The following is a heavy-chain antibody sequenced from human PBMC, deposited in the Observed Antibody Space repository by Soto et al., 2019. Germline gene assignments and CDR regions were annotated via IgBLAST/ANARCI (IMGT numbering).Heavy chain of an antibody. V-gene: IGHV3-9*01. Sequence: EVQLVESGGGLVQPGRSLRLSCAASGFTFDDYAMHWVRQAPGKGLEWVSGISWNSGSIGYADSVKGRFTISRDNAKNSLYLQMNSLRAEDTALYYCAKDIGYCSSFFDYWGQGTLVTVSS. J-gene: IGHJ4*02. D-gene: IGHD6-13*01. CDR1: GFTFDDYA. CDR3: AKDIGYCSSFFDY. CDR2: ISWNSGSI.